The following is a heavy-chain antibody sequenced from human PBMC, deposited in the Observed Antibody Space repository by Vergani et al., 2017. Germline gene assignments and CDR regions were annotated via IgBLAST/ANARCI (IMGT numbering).Heavy chain of an antibody. V-gene: IGHV4-39*01. CDR2: IYYSGST. Sequence: QVQLQESGPGLVKPSETLSLTCTVSGGSISSSSYYWGWIRQPPGKGMEWIGSIYYSGSTYYNPSLTRRVTIYVDTSKNQFSLKLSAVTDADTAEYYCARHWAAARLDYWGQGTLVTVSS. J-gene: IGHJ4*02. CDR1: GGSISSSSYY. CDR3: ARHWAAARLDY. D-gene: IGHD6-13*01.